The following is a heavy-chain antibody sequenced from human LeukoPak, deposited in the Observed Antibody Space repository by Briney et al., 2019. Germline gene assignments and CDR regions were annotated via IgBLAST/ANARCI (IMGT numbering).Heavy chain of an antibody. CDR1: GGSFCGYY. CDR2: INHSGST. D-gene: IGHD3-3*01. Sequence: SETLSLTCAVYGGSFCGYYWSWLRQPPGKGLEWIGEINHSGSTNYNPSLKSRVTISVDTSKNQFSLKLSSVTAADTAVYYCAREVVDYDFWSGYYPKYYFDYWGQGTLVTVSS. V-gene: IGHV4-34*01. J-gene: IGHJ4*02. CDR3: AREVVDYDFWSGYYPKYYFDY.